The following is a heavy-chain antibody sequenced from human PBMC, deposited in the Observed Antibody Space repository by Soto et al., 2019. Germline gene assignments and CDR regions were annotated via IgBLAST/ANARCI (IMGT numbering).Heavy chain of an antibody. CDR1: GFTFTSSA. CDR3: ASFRYCSGGSCQYYYYGMDV. CDR2: IVVDSGNT. V-gene: IGHV1-58*02. J-gene: IGHJ6*02. D-gene: IGHD2-15*01. Sequence: ASVKVSCKASGFTFTSSAMQWVRQARGQRLEWIGWIVVDSGNTNYAQKLQGRVTMTTDISTSTAYMELRSLRSDDTAVYYCASFRYCSGGSCQYYYYGMDVWGQGTTVTVSS.